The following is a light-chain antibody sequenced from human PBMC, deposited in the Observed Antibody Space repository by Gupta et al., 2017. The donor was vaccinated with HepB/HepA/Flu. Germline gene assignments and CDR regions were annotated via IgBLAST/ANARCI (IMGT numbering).Light chain of an antibody. CDR2: DAS. V-gene: IGKV3-11*01. CDR3: QQRSNWPPGSS. J-gene: IGKJ2*04. CDR1: QSVSSY. Sequence: EIVLTQSPATLSLSPGERATLSCRASQSVSSYLAWDQQKPGQAPRLLIYDASNRATGIPARFSGSGSGTDFTLTISSLEPEDFAVYYCQQRSNWPPGSSFGQGTKLEIK.